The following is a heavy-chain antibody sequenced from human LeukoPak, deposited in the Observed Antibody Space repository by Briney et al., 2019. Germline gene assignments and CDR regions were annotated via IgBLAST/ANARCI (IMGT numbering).Heavy chain of an antibody. J-gene: IGHJ4*02. CDR3: TREMGI. D-gene: IGHD7-27*01. V-gene: IGHV3-74*01. Sequence: PGGSLRLSCAASGFSFRNYWMHWVRQAPGKGLLWVSRINPDGRTMSYADPVKGRFTISRDNAKNTLYLQMNSLRAEDTAIYYCTREMGIWGQGTLVTVST. CDR2: INPDGRTM. CDR1: GFSFRNYW.